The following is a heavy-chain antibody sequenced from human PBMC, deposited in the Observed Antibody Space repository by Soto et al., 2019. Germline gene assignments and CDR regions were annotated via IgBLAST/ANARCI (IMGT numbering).Heavy chain of an antibody. D-gene: IGHD1-26*01. V-gene: IGHV3-53*01. J-gene: IGHJ4*02. Sequence: GGSLRLSCAASGFTASSYYMSWVRQAPGKGLEWVSVVYSTGSTYYADSVKGRFTISRDISKNMIYLQMDSLRAEDTAVYYCAREGMGFGYWGQGTLVTVSS. CDR1: GFTASSYY. CDR2: VYSTGST. CDR3: AREGMGFGY.